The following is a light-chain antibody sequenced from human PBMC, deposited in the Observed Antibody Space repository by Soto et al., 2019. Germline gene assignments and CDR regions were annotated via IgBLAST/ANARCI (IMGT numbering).Light chain of an antibody. J-gene: IGLJ1*01. CDR1: SSNIGEGYD. CDR3: QSYDSSMSRYV. V-gene: IGLV1-40*01. Sequence: QSVLTQPPSVSGAPGQTVTISCTGSSSNIGEGYDVYWYQQLPGTAPKLLIYGNSNRPSGVPDRFSGSKSGSSASLAITGLQADEEADYYCQSYDSSMSRYVFGTGTKLTVL. CDR2: GNS.